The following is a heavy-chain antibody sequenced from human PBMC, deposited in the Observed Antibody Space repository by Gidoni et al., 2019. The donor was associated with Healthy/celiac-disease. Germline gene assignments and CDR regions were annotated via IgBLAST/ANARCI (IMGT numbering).Heavy chain of an antibody. CDR1: GFPFSSYS. CDR2: ISSSSSYI. J-gene: IGHJ4*02. Sequence: EVQLVESGGGLVNPGGSLSLSCAASGFPFSSYSMNWVRQAPGKGLEWVSSISSSSSYIYYADSVKGRFTIARENAKNSLYLQMNSLRAEDTAVYYCAREGEVGAPDYWGQGTLVTVSS. V-gene: IGHV3-21*01. D-gene: IGHD1-26*01. CDR3: AREGEVGAPDY.